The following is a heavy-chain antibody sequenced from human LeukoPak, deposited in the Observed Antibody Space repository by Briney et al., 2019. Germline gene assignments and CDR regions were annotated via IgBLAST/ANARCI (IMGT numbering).Heavy chain of an antibody. D-gene: IGHD3-22*01. Sequence: SETLSLTCTVSGGSISSYYWSWIRQPPGKGLEWIGYIYYSGSTNYNPSLKSRVTISVDTSKNQFPLKLSSVTAADTAVYYCARGGYYYDSSGYFPVWGQGKMVTVSS. CDR1: GGSISSYY. V-gene: IGHV4-59*01. CDR2: IYYSGST. J-gene: IGHJ3*01. CDR3: ARGGYYYDSSGYFPV.